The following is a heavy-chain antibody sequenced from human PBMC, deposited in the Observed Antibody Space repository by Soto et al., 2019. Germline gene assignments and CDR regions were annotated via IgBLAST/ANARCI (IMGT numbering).Heavy chain of an antibody. CDR2: ISYDVSNK. CDR1: GFTFSSYA. J-gene: IGHJ3*02. V-gene: IGHV3-30-3*01. Sequence: QVQLVESGGGVVQPGRSLRLSCAASGFTFSSYAMHWVRQAPGKGLEWVAVISYDVSNKYYADSVKGRFTISRDNSKNTLYLQMNSLRAEDTAVYYCARDLNYDFWSGYLSENAFDIWGQGTMVTVSS. D-gene: IGHD3-3*01. CDR3: ARDLNYDFWSGYLSENAFDI.